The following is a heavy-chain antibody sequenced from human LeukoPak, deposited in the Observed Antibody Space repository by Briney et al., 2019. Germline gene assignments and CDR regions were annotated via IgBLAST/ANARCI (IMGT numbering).Heavy chain of an antibody. CDR3: ARDPYYYDSGSFAAFDI. D-gene: IGHD3-10*01. CDR1: GFTFSSYW. Sequence: GGSLRLSCAASGFTFSSYWMTWVRQAPGKGLEWVANIKEDGSKTFYVDSVKGRFTISRDNAKNSLYLQMNSLRAEDAAVYYCARDPYYYDSGSFAAFDIWGQGTMVTVSS. J-gene: IGHJ3*02. CDR2: IKEDGSKT. V-gene: IGHV3-7*01.